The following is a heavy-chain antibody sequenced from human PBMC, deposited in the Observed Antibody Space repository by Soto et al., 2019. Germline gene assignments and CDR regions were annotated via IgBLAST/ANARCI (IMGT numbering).Heavy chain of an antibody. J-gene: IGHJ6*02. CDR3: ARYIPGVRYYGMDV. Sequence: GGYLRLSCAASGFTFSSYAMKWVRQSPGKGLEWVSLIGESGTPTYYADTVKGRFTNSKDNSGNTVVLEMFCLRAEDTAVYYCARYIPGVRYYGMDVWGQGTTVTVSS. D-gene: IGHD2-2*01. V-gene: IGHV3-23*01. CDR2: IGESGTPT. CDR1: GFTFSSYA.